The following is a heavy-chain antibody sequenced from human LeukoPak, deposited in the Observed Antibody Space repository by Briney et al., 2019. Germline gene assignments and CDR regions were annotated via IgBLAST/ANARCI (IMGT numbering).Heavy chain of an antibody. V-gene: IGHV4-34*01. CDR2: INHSGST. CDR1: GGSFSGYF. J-gene: IGHJ4*02. CDR3: ARTPRGHIAAQPGLRYLDY. Sequence: SETLSLTCAVYGGSFSGYFWTWIRQPPGKGLEWIGEINHSGSTNYNPSLKSRVTMSVDMSKSQFSLNLGSVTAADTAVYYYARTPRGHIAAQPGLRYLDYWGQGTLVTVSS. D-gene: IGHD6-6*01.